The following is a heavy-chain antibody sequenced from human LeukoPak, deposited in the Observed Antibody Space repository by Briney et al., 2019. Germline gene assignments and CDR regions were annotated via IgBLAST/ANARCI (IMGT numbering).Heavy chain of an antibody. CDR3: ARYGNGARLAHYSFEI. D-gene: IGHD2-8*01. Sequence: GGSLRLSCTAYGFTLSNYWMSWVRQAPGKGLEWVANINQGESEKYYVDSVKGRFAISRDNAKNSLYLQMNSLRDEDTAVYYCARYGNGARLAHYSFEIWGQGTMVTVSS. CDR2: INQGESEK. V-gene: IGHV3-7*01. CDR1: GFTLSNYW. J-gene: IGHJ3*02.